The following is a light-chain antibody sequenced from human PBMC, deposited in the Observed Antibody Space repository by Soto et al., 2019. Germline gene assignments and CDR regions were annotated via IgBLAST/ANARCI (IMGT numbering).Light chain of an antibody. Sequence: QSALTQPRSVSGSPGQSLTLSCTGTSRDVGSFNSVSWYQQHPGKAPQLIIYDVTKRPSGVPDRFPGSKSGNTASLNLSGLQADDESDYYCCSYAGSSTWVFGGGTKLTVL. CDR2: DVT. J-gene: IGLJ3*02. V-gene: IGLV2-11*01. CDR3: CSYAGSSTWV. CDR1: SRDVGSFNS.